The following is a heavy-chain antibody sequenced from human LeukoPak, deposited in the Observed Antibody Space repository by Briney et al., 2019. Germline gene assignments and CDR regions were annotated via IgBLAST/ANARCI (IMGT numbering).Heavy chain of an antibody. Sequence: ASVKVSCKASGYIFTVYYIHWVRQAPGQGLEWMGWINPDSGHTNYAQKFQDRVTLSRDTSIITASMQLSSLRSDDTAVYYCARDRSTMTPDYWGQGTLITVSS. CDR2: INPDSGHT. CDR1: GYIFTVYY. CDR3: ARDRSTMTPDY. V-gene: IGHV1-2*02. J-gene: IGHJ4*02. D-gene: IGHD2-15*01.